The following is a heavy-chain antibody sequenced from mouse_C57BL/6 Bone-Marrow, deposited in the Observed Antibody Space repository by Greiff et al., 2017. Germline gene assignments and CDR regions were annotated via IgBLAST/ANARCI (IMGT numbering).Heavy chain of an antibody. CDR1: GFSLTSYA. D-gene: IGHD2-5*01. CDR2: IWNGGGT. J-gene: IGHJ3*01. V-gene: IGHV2-9-1*01. CDR3: AREGGPYYSTLFAY. Sequence: QVQLQQSGPGLVAPSQSLSITCTVSGFSLTSYAISWVRQPPGKGLEWLGVIWNGGGTNYNSALKSRLSISKDNSKSQVFLKMNSLQTDDTARYYCAREGGPYYSTLFAYWGQGTLVTVSA.